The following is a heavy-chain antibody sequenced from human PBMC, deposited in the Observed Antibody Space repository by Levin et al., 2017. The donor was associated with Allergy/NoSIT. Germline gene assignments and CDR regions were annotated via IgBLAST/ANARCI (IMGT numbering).Heavy chain of an antibody. CDR2: INHSGTT. Sequence: SETLSLTCAAYGGSFSNNYWTWIRQPPGKGLEWIGEINHSGTTSYNPSLKSRVTISLDTSKNQVSLRLRSVTAADTSVYYCTIRNYGSGRLNYWGQGTLVTVSS. CDR1: GGSFSNNY. J-gene: IGHJ4*02. CDR3: TIRNYGSGRLNY. D-gene: IGHD3-10*01. V-gene: IGHV4-34*01.